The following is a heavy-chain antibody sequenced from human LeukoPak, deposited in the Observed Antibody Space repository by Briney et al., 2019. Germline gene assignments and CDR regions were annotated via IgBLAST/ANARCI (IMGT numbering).Heavy chain of an antibody. CDR1: GFTFSSYS. D-gene: IGHD3-16*01. J-gene: IGHJ4*02. CDR3: ARDLRTFDY. Sequence: GGSLRLSCAASGFTFSSYSMNWIRQAPGKGLEWVSSINSSSSYIYYADSVKRRFTISRDNAKNSLYLQMNSLRAEDTAVYYCARDLRTFDYWGQGTLVTVSS. CDR2: INSSSSYI. V-gene: IGHV3-21*01.